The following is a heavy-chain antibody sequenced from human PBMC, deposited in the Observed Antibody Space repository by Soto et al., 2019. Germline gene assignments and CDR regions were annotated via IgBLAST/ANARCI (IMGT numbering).Heavy chain of an antibody. CDR3: AKSGSRVVVPAAMRGAFDI. Sequence: GGSLRLSCAASGFTFSSYAMSWVRQAPGKGLEWVSAISGSGGSTYYADSVKGRFTISRDNSKNTLYLQMNSLRAEDTAVYYCAKSGSRVVVPAAMRGAFDIWGQGTMVTVSS. CDR2: ISGSGGST. D-gene: IGHD2-2*01. CDR1: GFTFSSYA. J-gene: IGHJ3*02. V-gene: IGHV3-23*01.